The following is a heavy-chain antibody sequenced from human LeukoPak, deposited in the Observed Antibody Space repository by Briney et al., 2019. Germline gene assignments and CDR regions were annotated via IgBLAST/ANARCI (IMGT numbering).Heavy chain of an antibody. CDR2: INPSGST. CDR1: GGSFSGYY. CDR3: ARGRQEISMILVVMTGVSYYLDV. D-gene: IGHD3-22*01. J-gene: IGHJ6*03. V-gene: IGHV4-34*01. Sequence: KPSETLSLTCAVYGGSFSGYYWTWIRQSPGKGLEWIGEINPSGSTYYNPSLKSRLTISRDTSKNQFSLRLSSVTAADTAAYYCARGRQEISMILVVMTGVSYYLDVWGKGTTVTVS.